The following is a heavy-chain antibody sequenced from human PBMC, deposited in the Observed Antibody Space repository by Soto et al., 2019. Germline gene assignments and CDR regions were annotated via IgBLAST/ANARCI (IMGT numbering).Heavy chain of an antibody. CDR1: GYSFTSYW. J-gene: IGHJ6*03. CDR3: ARRSTIFGVVSNYYYYMDV. V-gene: IGHV5-51*01. D-gene: IGHD3-3*01. Sequence: GESLKISCKGSGYSFTSYWIGWVRQMPGKGLEWMGIIYPGDSDTRYSPSFQGQVTISADKSISTAYLQWSSLKASDTAMYYCARRSTIFGVVSNYYYYMDVWGKGTTVTVSS. CDR2: IYPGDSDT.